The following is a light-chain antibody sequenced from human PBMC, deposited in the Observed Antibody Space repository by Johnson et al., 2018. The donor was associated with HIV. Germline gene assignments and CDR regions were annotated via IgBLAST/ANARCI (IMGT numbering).Light chain of an antibody. CDR3: GTWDSSLSAFYV. CDR1: SSNIGNNY. V-gene: IGLV1-51*01. J-gene: IGLJ1*01. CDR2: DNN. Sequence: QPVLTQPPSVSAAPGQKVTISCSGSSSNIGNNYVSWYQQLPGTAPKLLIYDNNKRPSRIPDRFSGSKSGTSATLGITGLQTGYEADYYCGTWDSSLSAFYVFGTGTKVTVL.